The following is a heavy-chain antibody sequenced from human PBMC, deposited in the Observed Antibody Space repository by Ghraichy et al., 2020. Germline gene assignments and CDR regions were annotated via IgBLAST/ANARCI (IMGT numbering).Heavy chain of an antibody. D-gene: IGHD4-11*01. Sequence: SQTLSLTCAISGDSVSSSGAAWSWIRQSPSRGLEWLGRTYYRSKWYNNYAPSVKSRITIDPDTSKNQFSLQLNSVTPEDTALYFCARGNYYFDYWGRGTLVTVSS. J-gene: IGHJ4*02. CDR2: TYYRSKWYN. V-gene: IGHV6-1*01. CDR1: GDSVSSSGAA. CDR3: ARGNYYFDY.